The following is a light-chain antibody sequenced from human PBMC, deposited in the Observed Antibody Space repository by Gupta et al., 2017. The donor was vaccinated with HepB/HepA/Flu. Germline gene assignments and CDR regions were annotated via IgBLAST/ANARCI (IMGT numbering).Light chain of an antibody. V-gene: IGKV3-20*01. CDR3: QQYITSPVT. CDR1: QSVTGRY. Sequence: DIVLTQSPGTLSLSPGERATLSCRASQSVTGRYLAWYQQKPGQAPRLLMYGTSSRATGIPDRFSGSGSGTDFTLTISRLEPEDFAMYYCQQYITSPVTFGQGTRVEIK. CDR2: GTS. J-gene: IGKJ5*01.